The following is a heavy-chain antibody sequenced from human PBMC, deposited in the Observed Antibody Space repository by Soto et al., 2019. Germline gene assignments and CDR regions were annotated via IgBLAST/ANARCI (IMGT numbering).Heavy chain of an antibody. CDR1: GFTFSRYR. D-gene: IGHD2-8*01. V-gene: IGHV3-48*02. Sequence: EVQLVESGGGLVQPGGSLRLSCAASGFTFSRYRINWVRQAPGKGLEWFSYITSDSSTISYADSVKGRFTVSRDNAKNSLCLQMNSLRDEDTAVYYCARVGRGVYGMDVWGQGTSVTVSS. CDR2: ITSDSSTI. CDR3: ARVGRGVYGMDV. J-gene: IGHJ6*02.